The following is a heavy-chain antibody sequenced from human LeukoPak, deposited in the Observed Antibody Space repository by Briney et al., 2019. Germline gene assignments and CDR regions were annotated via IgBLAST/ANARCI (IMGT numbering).Heavy chain of an antibody. D-gene: IGHD3-10*01. V-gene: IGHV4-59*01. Sequence: SETLSLTCTVSGGSISSYYWSWIRQPPGKGLEWIGYIYYSGSTNYNPPLKSRVTISVDTSKNQFSLKLSSVTAADTAVYYCAREKYYYGSGSYGLSWFDPWGQGTLVTVSS. CDR3: AREKYYYGSGSYGLSWFDP. CDR1: GGSISSYY. CDR2: IYYSGST. J-gene: IGHJ5*02.